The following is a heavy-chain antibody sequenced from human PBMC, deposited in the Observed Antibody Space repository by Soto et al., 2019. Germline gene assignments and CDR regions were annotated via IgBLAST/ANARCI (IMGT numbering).Heavy chain of an antibody. CDR3: ARGGGSTKVDY. CDR1: GGSITSSGYY. D-gene: IGHD2-2*01. Sequence: QVQLQESGPGLVKPSQTLSLTCTVSGGSITSSGYYWSWIRQHPAGGLEWIGFTSNSGSTSPNPSXKXGVTLSVDTSSNQFSLNMKSVTAADTAVYDCARGGGSTKVDYWGQGTLVTVSP. V-gene: IGHV4-31*03. CDR2: TSNSGST. J-gene: IGHJ4*02.